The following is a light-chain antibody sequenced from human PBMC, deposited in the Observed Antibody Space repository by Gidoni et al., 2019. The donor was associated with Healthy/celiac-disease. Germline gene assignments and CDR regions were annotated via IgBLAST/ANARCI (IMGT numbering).Light chain of an antibody. V-gene: IGKV4-1*01. J-gene: IGKJ2*01. CDR1: QSVLYSSNNKNY. CDR2: WAS. Sequence: IVMTQSPDSLAVSLGERATINCKSSQSVLYSSNNKNYLAWYQQKPGQPPKLLIYWASTRESGVPDRFSGSGSGTDFTLTISSLQAEDVAVYYCQQYYSTLRETFXQXTKLEIK. CDR3: QQYYSTLRET.